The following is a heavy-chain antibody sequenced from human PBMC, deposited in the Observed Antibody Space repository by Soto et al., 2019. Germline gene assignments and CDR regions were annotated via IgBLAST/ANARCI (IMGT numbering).Heavy chain of an antibody. CDR1: GGSISSYY. J-gene: IGHJ6*02. D-gene: IGHD3-10*01. CDR3: ARTHYGSGSYYGDYYGMDV. Sequence: SETLSLTCTVSGGSISSYYWIWIRQPPGKGLEWIGYIYYSGSTNYNPSLKSRVTISVDTSKNQFSLKLSSVTAADTAVYYCARTHYGSGSYYGDYYGMDVWGQGTTVTVS. V-gene: IGHV4-59*08. CDR2: IYYSGST.